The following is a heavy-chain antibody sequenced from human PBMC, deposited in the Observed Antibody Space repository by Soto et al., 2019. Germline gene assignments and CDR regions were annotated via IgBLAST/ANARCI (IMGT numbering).Heavy chain of an antibody. CDR2: ISAYNGNT. J-gene: IGHJ5*02. CDR1: GYTFTSYG. V-gene: IGHV1-18*01. CDR3: ARVPSPGNWFDP. Sequence: QVQLVQSGAEVKQPGASVKVSCKASGYTFTSYGISWGRQAPGQGLEWMGWISAYNGNTNYAQKLQGRVNMTTDTSTSTAYMELRSLRSDDTAVYYGARVPSPGNWFDPWGKGTLVPVSS.